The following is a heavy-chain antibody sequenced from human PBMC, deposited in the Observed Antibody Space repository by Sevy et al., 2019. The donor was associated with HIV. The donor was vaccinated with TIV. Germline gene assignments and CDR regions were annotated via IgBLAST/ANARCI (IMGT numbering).Heavy chain of an antibody. Sequence: ASVKVSCKASGYTFTDYDISWVRQAPGQGLEWMGWISTKNGNTNYAQKIQVRLTITTDTSTNTAYMELRGLTSDDTAFCYCTRHRNGDYAWGSVRPLELWGQGTLVTVSS. V-gene: IGHV1-18*01. CDR2: ISTKNGNT. J-gene: IGHJ4*02. D-gene: IGHD3-16*01. CDR1: GYTFTDYD. CDR3: TRHRNGDYAWGSVRPLEL.